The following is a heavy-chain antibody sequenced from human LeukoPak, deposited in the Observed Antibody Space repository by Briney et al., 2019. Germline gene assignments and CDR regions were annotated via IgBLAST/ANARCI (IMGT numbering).Heavy chain of an antibody. Sequence: SETLSLTCTVPGGSISSYYWSWIRQPPGKGLECIGTIYHSGSTYYNPSLKSRVTISVDTSKNQFSLKLNSVTAADTAVYYCARIYSSSWFLNWFDPWGQGTLVTVSS. V-gene: IGHV4-59*08. CDR1: GGSISSYY. CDR3: ARIYSSSWFLNWFDP. D-gene: IGHD6-13*01. J-gene: IGHJ5*02. CDR2: IYHSGST.